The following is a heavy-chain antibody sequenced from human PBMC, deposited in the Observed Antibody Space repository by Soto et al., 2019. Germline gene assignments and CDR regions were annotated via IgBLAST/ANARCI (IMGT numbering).Heavy chain of an antibody. J-gene: IGHJ3*02. V-gene: IGHV1-18*01. CDR3: ARDLTGTTLGAFDI. CDR2: ISAYNGNI. CDR1: GYTFTSYG. D-gene: IGHD1-7*01. Sequence: QVQLVQSGAEVTKPGASVKVSCKASGYTFTSYGISWVRQAPGQALEWMGWISAYNGNINYAQKLQGRVTMTTDTSTSTAYMELRSLRSDDTAVYYCARDLTGTTLGAFDIWGQGTMVTGSS.